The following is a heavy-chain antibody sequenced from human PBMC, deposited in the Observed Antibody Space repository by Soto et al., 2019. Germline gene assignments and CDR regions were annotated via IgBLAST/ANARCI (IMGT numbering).Heavy chain of an antibody. CDR1: GGSISSGDYY. CDR2: IYYSGST. V-gene: IGHV4-30-4*01. J-gene: IGHJ4*02. Sequence: PSETLSLTCTVSGGSISSGDYYWSWIRQPPGKGLEWIGYIYYSGSTYYNPSLKSRVTISVDTSKNQFSLKLSSVTAADTAVYYCACHDYGDYLFDYWGQGTLVTVSS. CDR3: ACHDYGDYLFDY. D-gene: IGHD4-17*01.